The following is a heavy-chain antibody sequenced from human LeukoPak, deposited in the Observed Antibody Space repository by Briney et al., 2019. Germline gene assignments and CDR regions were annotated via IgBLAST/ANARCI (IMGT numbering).Heavy chain of an antibody. CDR1: GYSFTSYW. V-gene: IGHV5-51*01. CDR2: IYPGDSDT. D-gene: IGHD5-18*01. J-gene: IGHJ3*02. Sequence: GESLKISCKGSGYSFTSYWIGWVRQMPGKGLEWMGIIYPGDSDTRYSPSFQGQVTISADKSISTAYLQWSSLKASDTAMYYCHSHFECYSYGYCPTPDAFDIWGQGAMVTVSS. CDR3: HSHFECYSYGYCPTPDAFDI.